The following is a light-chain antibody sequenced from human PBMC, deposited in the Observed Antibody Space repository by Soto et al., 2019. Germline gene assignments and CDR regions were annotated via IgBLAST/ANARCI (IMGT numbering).Light chain of an antibody. Sequence: DIQMTQSPSTLSASVGDRVTITCRASQSISSWLAWYHQKPGKAPNLLIYDASTLESGVPSRFSGSGSGTEFTLTISSLQPDDFATYYCQQYNTYWTFGQGTKVEIK. CDR3: QQYNTYWT. V-gene: IGKV1-5*01. CDR1: QSISSW. J-gene: IGKJ1*01. CDR2: DAS.